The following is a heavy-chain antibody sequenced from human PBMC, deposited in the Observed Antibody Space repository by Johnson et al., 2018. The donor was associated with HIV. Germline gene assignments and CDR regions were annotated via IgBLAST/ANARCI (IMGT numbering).Heavy chain of an antibody. Sequence: EVQLVESGGGVVRPGGSVRLSCAASGFTFDDYGMSWVRQVPGKGLEWVSAISGSGGSTYYADSVKGRFTISRDNSKNTLYLQMNSLRAEDTAVYYCAKDLRSGYYYAGAFDIWGQGTMVTVSS. CDR3: AKDLRSGYYYAGAFDI. J-gene: IGHJ3*02. D-gene: IGHD3-22*01. CDR1: GFTFDDYG. CDR2: ISGSGGST. V-gene: IGHV3-23*04.